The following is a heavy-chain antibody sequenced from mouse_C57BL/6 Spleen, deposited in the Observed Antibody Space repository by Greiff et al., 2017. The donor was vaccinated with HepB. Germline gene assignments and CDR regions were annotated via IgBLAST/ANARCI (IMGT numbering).Heavy chain of an antibody. CDR2: ILPGSGST. V-gene: IGHV1-9*01. CDR3: ALITTVVAKDAMDY. CDR1: GYTFTGYW. Sequence: QVQLKQSGAELMKPGASVKLSCKATGYTFTGYWIEWVKQRPGHGLEWIGEILPGSGSTNYNEKFKGKATFTADTSSNTAYMQLSSLTTEDSAIYYCALITTVVAKDAMDYWGQGTSVTVSS. J-gene: IGHJ4*01. D-gene: IGHD1-1*01.